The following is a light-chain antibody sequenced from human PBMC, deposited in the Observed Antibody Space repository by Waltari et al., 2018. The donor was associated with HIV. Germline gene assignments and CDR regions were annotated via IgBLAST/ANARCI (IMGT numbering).Light chain of an antibody. CDR1: QSISNY. J-gene: IGKJ2*01. V-gene: IGKV1-39*01. CDR3: QQSYTTHST. Sequence: DIQMTQSPSSLSASVLDRVPLACRSSQSISNYLNRYCQKPGKAPKLLIYGASNLQIGVPARFSGSGSGTDFTLTISSLQPEDFATYYCQQSYTTHSTFGQGTKLE. CDR2: GAS.